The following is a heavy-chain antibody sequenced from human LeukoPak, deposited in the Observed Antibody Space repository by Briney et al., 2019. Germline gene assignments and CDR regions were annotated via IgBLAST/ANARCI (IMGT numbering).Heavy chain of an antibody. D-gene: IGHD3-22*01. J-gene: IGHJ4*02. CDR3: ARSDYYDSSGYSY. CDR1: GGSISSGGYS. V-gene: IGHV4-30-2*01. CDR2: IYHSGST. Sequence: SETLSLTCAVSGGSISSGGYSWSWIRQPPGKGLGWIGYIYHSGSTYYNPSLKSRVTISVDRSKNQFSLKLSSVTAADTAVYYCARSDYYDSSGYSYWGQGTLVTVSS.